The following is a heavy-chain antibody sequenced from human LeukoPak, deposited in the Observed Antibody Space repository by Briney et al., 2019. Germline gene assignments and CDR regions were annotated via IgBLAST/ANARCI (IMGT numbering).Heavy chain of an antibody. D-gene: IGHD2/OR15-2a*01. CDR3: AKVPYTSFNYYFDY. J-gene: IGHJ4*02. Sequence: PGGSLRLSCAASGFTFSSYAMSWARQAPGKGLEWVSAIRGSDGNTYYADSVKGRFTISRDNSKNTLYLQMNSLRAEDTAVYYCAKVPYTSFNYYFDYWGQGTLVTVSS. CDR1: GFTFSSYA. CDR2: IRGSDGNT. V-gene: IGHV3-23*01.